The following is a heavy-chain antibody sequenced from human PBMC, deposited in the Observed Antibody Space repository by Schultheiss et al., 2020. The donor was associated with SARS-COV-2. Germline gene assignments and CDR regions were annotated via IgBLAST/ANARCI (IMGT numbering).Heavy chain of an antibody. Sequence: SETLSLTCTVSGGSISSYYWSWIRQPPGKGLECIGYIYYSGSTNYNPSLKSRVTISVDTSKNQFSLKLSSVTAADTAVYYCARHVEEVGASTDFDYWGQGTLVTVSS. CDR1: GGSISSYY. D-gene: IGHD1-26*01. CDR3: ARHVEEVGASTDFDY. V-gene: IGHV4-59*08. J-gene: IGHJ4*02. CDR2: IYYSGST.